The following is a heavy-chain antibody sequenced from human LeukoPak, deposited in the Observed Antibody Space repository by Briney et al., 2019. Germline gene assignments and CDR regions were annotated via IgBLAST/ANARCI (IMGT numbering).Heavy chain of an antibody. CDR3: ARVKDTSYGMDV. Sequence: GGSLRLSCAASGLTVNSNYMNWVRQAPGKGLEWVSLVTGRGDSTYYADSVKGRFTISRDNAKNTLYLQMNSLRAEDTAVYYCARVKDTSYGMDVWGQGTTLTVSS. V-gene: IGHV3-53*01. CDR1: GLTVNSNY. J-gene: IGHJ6*02. D-gene: IGHD2-15*01. CDR2: TGRGDST.